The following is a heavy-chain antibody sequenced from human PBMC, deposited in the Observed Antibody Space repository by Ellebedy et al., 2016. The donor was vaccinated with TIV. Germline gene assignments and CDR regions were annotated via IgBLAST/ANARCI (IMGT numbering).Heavy chain of an antibody. J-gene: IGHJ3*01. CDR1: GFTFSSYS. D-gene: IGHD4-23*01. CDR2: ISSSSSTI. Sequence: GESLKISXAASGFTFSSYSMNWVRQAPGKGLEWVSYISSSSSTIYYADSVKGRFTISRDSPKNTLYLQMNSLRGEDTAVYYCATRHYGGFDFWGRGTMVTVSS. CDR3: ATRHYGGFDF. V-gene: IGHV3-48*01.